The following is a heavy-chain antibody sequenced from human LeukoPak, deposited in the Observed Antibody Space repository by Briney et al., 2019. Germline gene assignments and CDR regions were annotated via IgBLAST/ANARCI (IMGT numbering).Heavy chain of an antibody. Sequence: PGGSLRLSCAASGFTFSIYAMSWVRQAPGKGLQWVSSISSRGESTLYVDSVKGRFTITRDNSENKLYLQMHSLRAEDTAVYYCARDRPNYYGSDGHYYRRDGDYWGRGTLVSVSS. CDR2: ISSRGEST. J-gene: IGHJ4*02. CDR1: GFTFSIYA. CDR3: ARDRPNYYGSDGHYYRRDGDY. D-gene: IGHD3-22*01. V-gene: IGHV3-23*01.